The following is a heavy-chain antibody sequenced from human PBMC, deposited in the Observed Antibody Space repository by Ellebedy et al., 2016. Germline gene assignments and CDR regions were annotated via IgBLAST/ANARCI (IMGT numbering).Heavy chain of an antibody. CDR1: GYTFTTYY. Sequence: ASVKVSCXASGYTFTTYYMHWVRQAPGQGLEWMGIFNPSGGSTSYAQKFQGRVTMTRDTSTSTVYMELSSLRSEDTAVYYCASGGYCSGGSCYLGYYYYMDVWGKGTTVTVSS. D-gene: IGHD2-15*01. CDR2: FNPSGGST. J-gene: IGHJ6*03. V-gene: IGHV1-46*01. CDR3: ASGGYCSGGSCYLGYYYYMDV.